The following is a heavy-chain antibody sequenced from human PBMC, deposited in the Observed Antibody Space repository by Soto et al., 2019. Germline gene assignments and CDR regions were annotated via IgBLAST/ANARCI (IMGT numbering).Heavy chain of an antibody. CDR1: GGSFSGYY. J-gene: IGHJ4*02. CDR2: INHSGST. CDR3: ARGYSSGWYFDY. Sequence: QVQLQQWGAGLLKPSETLSLTCAVYGGSFSGYYWSWIRQPPGKGLEWIGEINHSGSTNYNPSLKSRVTISVDTSKNQFSLELSSVTAADTAVYYCARGYSSGWYFDYWGQGTLVTVSS. D-gene: IGHD6-19*01. V-gene: IGHV4-34*01.